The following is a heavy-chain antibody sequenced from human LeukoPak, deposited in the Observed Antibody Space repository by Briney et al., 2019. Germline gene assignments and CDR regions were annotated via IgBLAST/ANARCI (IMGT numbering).Heavy chain of an antibody. CDR3: AKSGASPLYHMDV. Sequence: PARSLRLSCAASGFTFSSYAMHWLRQAPGKRLKGVAVISYDGSNKYYADSVKGRFTISRDDSKNTLYLQMSSLRVDQTAIYYCAKSGASPLYHMDVWGKGATVTVSS. CDR2: ISYDGSNK. J-gene: IGHJ6*03. V-gene: IGHV3-30*04. D-gene: IGHD1-26*01. CDR1: GFTFSSYA.